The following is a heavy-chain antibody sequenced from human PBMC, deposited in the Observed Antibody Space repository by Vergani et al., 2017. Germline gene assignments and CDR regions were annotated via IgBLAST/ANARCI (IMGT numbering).Heavy chain of an antibody. Sequence: QVQLVQSGAEVKKPGSSVKVSCKASGGTFSSYTISWVRQAPGQGLEWMGRSIPILGIANYAKKFQGRVTITADKSTSTAYMGLSSLRSEDTAVYYCAGVHYDSSGYYYWGQGTLVTVSS. CDR2: SIPILGIA. V-gene: IGHV1-69*02. J-gene: IGHJ4*02. D-gene: IGHD3-22*01. CDR1: GGTFSSYT. CDR3: AGVHYDSSGYYY.